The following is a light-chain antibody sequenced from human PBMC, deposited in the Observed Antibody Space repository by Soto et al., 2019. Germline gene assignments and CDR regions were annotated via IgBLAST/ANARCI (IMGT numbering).Light chain of an antibody. CDR3: QSYDSSLSGYV. Sequence: QSVLTQPPSVSGAPGQRVTISCTGSSSNIGAGYDVHWYQQLPGTAPKLLIYGNHNRPSGVPDRISGSKSGTSASLAITGLQAEDEADYYCQSYDSSLSGYVFGTGTKVTVL. V-gene: IGLV1-40*01. CDR2: GNH. CDR1: SSNIGAGYD. J-gene: IGLJ1*01.